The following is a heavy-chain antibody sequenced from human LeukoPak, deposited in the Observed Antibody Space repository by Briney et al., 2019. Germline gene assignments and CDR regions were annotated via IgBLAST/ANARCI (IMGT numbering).Heavy chain of an antibody. D-gene: IGHD3-10*01. Sequence: GGSLRLSCAASGFTFSTYAMSWVRQAPGKGLEWVSVISGSGGSTYYADSVKGRFTISRDNSKNTLYLQMNSLRAEDTAVYYCAKDLGSGYFDCWGQGTLVTVSS. CDR3: AKDLGSGYFDC. J-gene: IGHJ4*02. CDR2: ISGSGGST. V-gene: IGHV3-23*01. CDR1: GFTFSTYA.